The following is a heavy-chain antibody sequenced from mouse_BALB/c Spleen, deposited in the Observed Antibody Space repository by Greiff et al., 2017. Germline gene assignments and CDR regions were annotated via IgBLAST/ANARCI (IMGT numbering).Heavy chain of an antibody. Sequence: EVMLVESGGDLVKPGGSLKLSCAASGFTFSSYGMSWVRQTPDKRLEWVATISSGGSYTYYPDSVKGRFTISRDNAKNTLYLQMSSLKSEDTAMYYCARRGNYYAMDYWGQGTSVTVSS. CDR3: ARRGNYYAMDY. CDR1: GFTFSSYG. D-gene: IGHD2-1*01. J-gene: IGHJ4*01. CDR2: ISSGGSYT. V-gene: IGHV5-6*02.